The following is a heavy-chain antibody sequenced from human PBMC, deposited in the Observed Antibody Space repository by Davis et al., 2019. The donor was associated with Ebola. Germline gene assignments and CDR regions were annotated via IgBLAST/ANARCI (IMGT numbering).Heavy chain of an antibody. Sequence: GGSLRLSCAASGFTFSSYGMHWVRQAPGKGLEWVAVIWYDGSNKYYADSVKGRFTISRDNAKNSLYLQMNSLRAEDSAVYYCARDRGPLVVVVPAAIARLRYGMDVWGQGTTVTVSS. CDR2: IWYDGSNK. J-gene: IGHJ6*02. D-gene: IGHD2-2*01. CDR3: ARDRGPLVVVVPAAIARLRYGMDV. V-gene: IGHV3-33*01. CDR1: GFTFSSYG.